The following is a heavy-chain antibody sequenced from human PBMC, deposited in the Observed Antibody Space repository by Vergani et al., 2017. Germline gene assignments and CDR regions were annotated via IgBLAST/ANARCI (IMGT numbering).Heavy chain of an antibody. CDR1: GFTSSYYG. J-gene: IGHJ1*01. V-gene: IGHV3-30*03. D-gene: IGHD1-1*01. Sequence: QVHLVESGGGVVQPGRSLRLSCVVSGFTSSYYGMHWVRQAPGKGLERVAVISYDGTQKYYADSVKGRFTISRDNSKSTLYLQMNSLRTEDTAVYYCATKRCGTPGCQIGYFREWGQGTLVTVSS. CDR3: ATKRCGTPGCQIGYFRE. CDR2: ISYDGTQK.